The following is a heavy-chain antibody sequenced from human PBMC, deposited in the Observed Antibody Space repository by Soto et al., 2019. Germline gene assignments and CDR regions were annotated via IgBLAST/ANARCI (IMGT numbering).Heavy chain of an antibody. Sequence: QVELVQSGAEMKKPGASVTVSCKASGYTFTNYGISWVRQAPGQGLEWMGWISDFDGHINYAQKFQGRVTLTIDTSTSTAYMDLRSLTSDDAAIYYCARDYDRWGEDGFDPWGQGTLVTVSS. V-gene: IGHV1-18*01. CDR2: ISDFDGHI. D-gene: IGHD3-16*01. CDR3: ARDYDRWGEDGFDP. CDR1: GYTFTNYG. J-gene: IGHJ5*02.